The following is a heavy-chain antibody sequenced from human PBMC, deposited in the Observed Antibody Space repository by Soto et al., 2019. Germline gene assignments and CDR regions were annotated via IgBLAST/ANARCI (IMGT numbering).Heavy chain of an antibody. Sequence: EVQLVESGGGLVQPGGSLRLSCAASVFTLSSYWMNWVRLAPGKGLEWVANIKQDGSQKNYVDSVKGRFTISRDNAKNSLYLQMSSLRAEDTAVYYCMTSVTTHDYWGQGTLVTVSS. V-gene: IGHV3-7*01. CDR2: IKQDGSQK. J-gene: IGHJ4*02. CDR3: MTSVTTHDY. D-gene: IGHD4-17*01. CDR1: VFTLSSYW.